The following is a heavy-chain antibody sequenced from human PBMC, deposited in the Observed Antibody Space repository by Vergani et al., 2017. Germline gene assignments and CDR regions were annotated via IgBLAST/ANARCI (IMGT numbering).Heavy chain of an antibody. CDR2: INHSGST. Sequence: QVQLQESGPGLVKPSETLSLTCTVSGGSVSSGSYYWSWIRQPPGKGLEWIGEINHSGSTNYNPSLKSRVTISVDTSKNQFSLKLSSVTAADTAVYYCARAPTYYDFWSGYYKRLYYFDYWGQGTLVTVSS. V-gene: IGHV4-61*01. D-gene: IGHD3-3*01. J-gene: IGHJ4*02. CDR3: ARAPTYYDFWSGYYKRLYYFDY. CDR1: GGSVSSGSYY.